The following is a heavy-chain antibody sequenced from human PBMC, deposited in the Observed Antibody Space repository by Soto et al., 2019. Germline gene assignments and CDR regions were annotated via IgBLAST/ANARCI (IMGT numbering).Heavy chain of an antibody. CDR1: GFTFSDYY. CDR3: ARVFVAWFDS. V-gene: IGHV3-11*06. J-gene: IGHJ5*01. D-gene: IGHD3-9*01. CDR2: ISSGGDHT. Sequence: QVQLVESGGGLVQPGGSLRLSCAASGFTFSDYYMTWIRQAPGKGLEWISYISSGGDHTTYADSVKGRFTISRDNGKNSLYLQMNSLRAEDTAVYDSARVFVAWFDSWGPGSLLTGSS.